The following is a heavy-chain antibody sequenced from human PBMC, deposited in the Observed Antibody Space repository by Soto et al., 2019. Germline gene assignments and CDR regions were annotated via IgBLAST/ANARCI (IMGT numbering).Heavy chain of an antibody. Sequence: GGSLRLSCAAFEFTFSTYWMHWVRQAPGKGLVWVSRIMSDGSSTDYADSVRGRFTVSRDNARNTLYLHMNSLRAEDTGLYYCARAKGNSGAFDIWGQGTMVTVSS. D-gene: IGHD4-4*01. CDR1: EFTFSTYW. J-gene: IGHJ3*02. CDR2: IMSDGSST. CDR3: ARAKGNSGAFDI. V-gene: IGHV3-74*01.